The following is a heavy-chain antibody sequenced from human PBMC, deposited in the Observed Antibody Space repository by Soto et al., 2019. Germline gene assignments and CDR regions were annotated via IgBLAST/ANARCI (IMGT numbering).Heavy chain of an antibody. CDR1: GASISGSYYY. CDR3: ATSQKGYNWNYFDH. J-gene: IGHJ4*02. V-gene: IGHV4-39*01. CDR2: VFYTGFT. D-gene: IGHD1-20*01. Sequence: SETLYLTCAVSGASISGSYYYWAWLRQSPGKGPEWIGSVFYTGFTSYNPSLESRVSVSVDTSKSQFSLKLSAVTAADTAVYYCATSQKGYNWNYFDHWGQGALVIVS.